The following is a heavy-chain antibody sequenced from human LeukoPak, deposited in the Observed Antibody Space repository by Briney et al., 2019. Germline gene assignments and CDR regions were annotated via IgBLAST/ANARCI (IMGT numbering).Heavy chain of an antibody. V-gene: IGHV3-23*01. D-gene: IGHD6-19*01. CDR3: AKDRALYSSGWSEGFDP. CDR1: GFTFSIYG. Sequence: GGSLRLSCAASGFTFSIYGMTWVRQAPGKGLEWVSAITGSGGSTYYADSVKGRFTISRDNSKNTLYLQMHSLRAEDTAVYYCAKDRALYSSGWSEGFDPWGQGTLVTVSS. CDR2: ITGSGGST. J-gene: IGHJ5*02.